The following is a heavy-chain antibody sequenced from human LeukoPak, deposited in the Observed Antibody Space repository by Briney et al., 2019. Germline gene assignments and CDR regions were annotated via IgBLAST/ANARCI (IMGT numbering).Heavy chain of an antibody. Sequence: SETLSLTCTVSGGSISSSCYFWAWIRQPPGKGLEWIGSIYYSGSTYYNPSLKSRVTISVDTSKNQFSLKLSSVTAADTAVYYCARHPYKYSSSSFDYWGQGTLVTVSS. D-gene: IGHD6-6*01. V-gene: IGHV4-39*01. CDR1: GGSISSSCYF. J-gene: IGHJ4*02. CDR3: ARHPYKYSSSSFDY. CDR2: IYYSGST.